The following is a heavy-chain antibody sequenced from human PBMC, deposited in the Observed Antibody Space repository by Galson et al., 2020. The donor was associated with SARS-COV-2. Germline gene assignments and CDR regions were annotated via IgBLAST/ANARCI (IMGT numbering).Heavy chain of an antibody. D-gene: IGHD3-9*01. CDR2: IGSAGDT. V-gene: IGHV3-13*01. Sequence: ETLSLTCAASGFTSSRSDMHWVRQVTGKGLEWVSGIGSAGDTYYPGSVKGRFTISRENAKNSLYLQIDSLRAGDTAVYYCARESSREDYFNAFDIWGQGTVVTVSS. CDR1: GFTSSRSD. J-gene: IGHJ3*02. CDR3: ARESSREDYFNAFDI.